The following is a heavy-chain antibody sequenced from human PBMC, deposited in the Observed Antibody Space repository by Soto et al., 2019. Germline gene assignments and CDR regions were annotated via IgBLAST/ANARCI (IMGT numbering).Heavy chain of an antibody. CDR3: ARAVDTAMVNWFEP. V-gene: IGHV1-18*01. CDR1: GYTFTSYG. D-gene: IGHD5-18*01. J-gene: IGHJ5*02. Sequence: ASVKVSCKASGYTFTSYGISWVRQAPGQVLEWMGWISAYNGNTNYAQKLQGRVTMTTDTSTSTAYMELRSLRSDDTAVYYCARAVDTAMVNWFEPWGQGTMVTVSS. CDR2: ISAYNGNT.